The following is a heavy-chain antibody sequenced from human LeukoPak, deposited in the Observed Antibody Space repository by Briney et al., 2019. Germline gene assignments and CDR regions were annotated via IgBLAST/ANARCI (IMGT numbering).Heavy chain of an antibody. Sequence: GGSLRLSCAASGLTFNNYAMNWVRQAPGKGLEWVSSISGGGETTYYADSAKGRFTISRDNSKNTLYLQMNSLRAEDTALYYCAKGLTMLRGTRGLDYWGQGTLVTVSS. D-gene: IGHD3-10*01. CDR1: GLTFNNYA. CDR2: ISGGGETT. J-gene: IGHJ4*02. V-gene: IGHV3-23*01. CDR3: AKGLTMLRGTRGLDY.